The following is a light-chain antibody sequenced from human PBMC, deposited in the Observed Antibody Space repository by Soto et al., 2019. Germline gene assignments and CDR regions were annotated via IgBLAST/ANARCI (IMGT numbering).Light chain of an antibody. V-gene: IGKV1-33*01. CDR3: QQYDNLPSLT. CDR2: DAS. Sequence: DIQMPQSPSSLSASVGDRVTITCQASQDISNYLNWYQQKPGKAPKLLIYDASNLETGVPSRFSGSGSRTDFTFTISSLQPEDIATYYCQQYDNLPSLTYGGGTKVEIK. J-gene: IGKJ4*01. CDR1: QDISNY.